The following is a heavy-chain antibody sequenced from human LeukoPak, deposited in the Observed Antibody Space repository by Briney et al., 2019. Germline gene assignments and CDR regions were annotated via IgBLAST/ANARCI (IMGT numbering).Heavy chain of an antibody. CDR1: GLTFSSYG. CDR3: RGVLWNDAFDI. D-gene: IGHD3-10*01. CDR2: ISYDGSNK. J-gene: IGHJ3*02. V-gene: IGHV3-30*03. Sequence: GGSLRLSCAASGLTFSSYGMHWVRQAPGKGLEWVAVISYDGSNKYYADSVKGRFTISRDNSKNTLYLQMNSLRAEDTAVYYCRGVLWNDAFDIWGQGTMVTVSS.